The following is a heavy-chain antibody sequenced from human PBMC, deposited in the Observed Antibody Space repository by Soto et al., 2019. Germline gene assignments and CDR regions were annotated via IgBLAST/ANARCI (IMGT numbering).Heavy chain of an antibody. CDR1: GGSFSGYY. V-gene: IGHV4-34*01. CDR2: INHSGST. J-gene: IGHJ6*03. D-gene: IGHD6-6*01. Sequence: SETLSLTCAVYGGSFSGYYWSWIRQPPGKGLEWIGEINHSGSTNYNPSLKSRVTISVDTSKNQFSLKLSSVTAADTAVYYCARDLPAARPSYYMDFWGKGTTVTVSS. CDR3: ARDLPAARPSYYMDF.